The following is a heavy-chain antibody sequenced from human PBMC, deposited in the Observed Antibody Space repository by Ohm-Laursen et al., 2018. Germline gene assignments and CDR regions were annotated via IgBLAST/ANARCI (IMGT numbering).Heavy chain of an antibody. J-gene: IGHJ6*02. CDR1: GFTFSSYN. D-gene: IGHD4-11*01. V-gene: IGHV3-48*03. CDR3: ARVNYEDYYYGMDV. CDR2: ISSSGSTI. Sequence: SLRLSCAASGFTFSSYNMNWVRQAPGKGLEWISHISSSGSTIYYADSVKGRFTISRDNAKNSLYLQMNSLRAEDTAVYYCARVNYEDYYYGMDVWGQGTTVTVSS.